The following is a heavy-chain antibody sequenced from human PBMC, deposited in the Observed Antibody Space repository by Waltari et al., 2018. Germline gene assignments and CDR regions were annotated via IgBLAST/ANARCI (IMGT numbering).Heavy chain of an antibody. D-gene: IGHD3-16*01. CDR2: IYHSGSS. CDR3: ARDGARAFDI. CDR1: GGYS. V-gene: IGHV4-30-2*01. Sequence: GGYSWSWIRQPPGKGLEWIGYIYHSGSSYYNPSLKSRVTISVDRSKNQFSLKLSSVTAADTAVYYCARDGARAFDIWGQGTMVTVSS. J-gene: IGHJ3*02.